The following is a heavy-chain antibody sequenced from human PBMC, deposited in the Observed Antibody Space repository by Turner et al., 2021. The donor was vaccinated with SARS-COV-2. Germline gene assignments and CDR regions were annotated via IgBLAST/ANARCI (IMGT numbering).Heavy chain of an antibody. CDR3: ARQAAGQGLDY. Sequence: QVQLQESGPGLVKPSETLSLTCTVSSGSISSSSYFWGWIRQPPTKELEWIGSMYYSGTTYSNPSLKSRVSLSIDPSKNQFSLNLTSVTAADTGLFYCARQAAGQGLDYWGRGILVTVSS. V-gene: IGHV4-39*01. CDR2: MYYSGTT. CDR1: SGSISSSSYF. D-gene: IGHD3-10*01. J-gene: IGHJ4*02.